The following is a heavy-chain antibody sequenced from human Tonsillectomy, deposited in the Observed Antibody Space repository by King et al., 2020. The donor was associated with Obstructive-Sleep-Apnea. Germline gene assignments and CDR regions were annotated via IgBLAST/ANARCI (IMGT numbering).Heavy chain of an antibody. D-gene: IGHD6-19*01. V-gene: IGHV1-69*01. CDR3: ARDLGIAVAQGYYYYGMDV. CDR2: IIPIFGTA. Sequence: VQLVESGAEVKKPGSSVKVSCKASGGTFSSYAISWVRHAPGQGLEWMGGIIPIFGTANYAQKFQGRVTITADESTSTAYMELSSLRSEDTAVYYCARDLGIAVAQGYYYYGMDVWGQGTTVTVSS. J-gene: IGHJ6*02. CDR1: GGTFSSYA.